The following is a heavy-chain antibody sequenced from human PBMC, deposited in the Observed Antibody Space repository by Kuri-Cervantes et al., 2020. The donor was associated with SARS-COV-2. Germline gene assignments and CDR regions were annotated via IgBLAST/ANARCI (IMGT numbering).Heavy chain of an antibody. V-gene: IGHV4-39*07. CDR1: GGSISSSSYY. J-gene: IGHJ6*02. CDR3: ARHTGNSSGWYPYYYGMDV. CDR2: IYYSGST. D-gene: IGHD6-19*01. Sequence: SETLSLTCTGSGGSISSSSYYWGWIRQPPGKGLEWIGSIYYSGSTYYNPSLKSRVTISVDTSKNQFSLKLSSVTAADKAVYYCARHTGNSSGWYPYYYGMDVWGQGTTVTVSS.